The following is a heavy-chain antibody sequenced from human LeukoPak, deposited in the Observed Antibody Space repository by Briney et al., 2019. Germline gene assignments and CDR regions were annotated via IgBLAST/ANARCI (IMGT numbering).Heavy chain of an antibody. D-gene: IGHD2-21*02. CDR3: AKDRDVVVVTFHWHFDL. CDR1: GFTFSSFG. CDR2: ISGSAGST. V-gene: IGHV3-23*01. Sequence: GGSLRLSCAASGFTFSSFGMSWVRQAPGKGLEWMGSISGSAGSTYHSDSVQGRFTISRDNSKNTLYLQMNSLRAEDTAVYYCAKDRDVVVVTFHWHFDLWGRGTLVTVSS. J-gene: IGHJ2*01.